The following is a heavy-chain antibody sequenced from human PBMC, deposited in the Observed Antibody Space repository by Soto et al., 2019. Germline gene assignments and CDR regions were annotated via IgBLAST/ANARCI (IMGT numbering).Heavy chain of an antibody. CDR3: ARAPTWVERDADYFDY. CDR2: ISYDGGNK. CDR1: RFTFSAYA. Sequence: QVQLVESGGGVVQPGGSLRLSCAASRFTFSAYAMHWVRQAPGKGLERVAFISYDGGNKYYADSVKGRFTISRDKSKETLYVQMDSLRPEDTAVYYCARAPTWVERDADYFDYWGRGTLVTVSS. V-gene: IGHV3-30-3*01. J-gene: IGHJ4*02. D-gene: IGHD1-1*01.